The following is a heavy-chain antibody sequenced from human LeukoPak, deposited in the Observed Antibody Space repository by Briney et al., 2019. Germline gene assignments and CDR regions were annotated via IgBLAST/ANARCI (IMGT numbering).Heavy chain of an antibody. D-gene: IGHD3-3*01. V-gene: IGHV4-61*08. J-gene: IGHJ5*02. CDR3: ARGGYDFWSGYGEVFNWFDP. Sequence: SEALSLTCTVSGGSVSSADYYWSWIRHPPGKTLEWIGYIYHTGSNNYKYSLKSRVTISVDRSKNQFSLKLSSVTAADTAVYYCARGGYDFWSGYGEVFNWFDPWGQGTLVTVSS. CDR2: IYHTGSN. CDR1: GGSVSSADYY.